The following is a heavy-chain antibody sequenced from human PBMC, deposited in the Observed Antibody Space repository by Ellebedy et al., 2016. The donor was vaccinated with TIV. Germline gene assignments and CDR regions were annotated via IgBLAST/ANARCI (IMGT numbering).Heavy chain of an antibody. J-gene: IGHJ4*02. D-gene: IGHD3-22*01. V-gene: IGHV3-23*01. CDR3: GKEILVVVTPALDH. Sequence: GESLKISCAASGFTFSSYYMNWVRQAPGKGLEWVSYISGSGGMMDHADSVKGRFTISRDNSKNTVYLQMSSLRAEDTAVYYCGKEILVVVTPALDHWGQGTLVTVSS. CDR1: GFTFSSYY. CDR2: ISGSGGMM.